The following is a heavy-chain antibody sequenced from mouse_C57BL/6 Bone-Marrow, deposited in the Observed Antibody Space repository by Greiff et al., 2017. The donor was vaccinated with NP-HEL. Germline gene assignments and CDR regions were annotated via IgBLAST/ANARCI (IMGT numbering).Heavy chain of an antibody. CDR1: GYSITSGYY. Sequence: EVQLQGSGPGLVKPSQSLSLTCSVTGYSITSGYYWNWIRQFPGNKLEWMGYISYDGSNNYNPSLKNRISITRDTSKNQFFLKLNSVTTEDTATYYCARDAYWGQGTLVTVSA. CDR3: ARDAY. CDR2: ISYDGSN. V-gene: IGHV3-6*01. J-gene: IGHJ3*01.